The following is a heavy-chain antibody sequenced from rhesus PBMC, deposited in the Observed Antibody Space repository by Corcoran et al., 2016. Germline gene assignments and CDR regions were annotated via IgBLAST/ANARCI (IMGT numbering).Heavy chain of an antibody. V-gene: IGHV4S11*01. Sequence: QVQLQESGPGLVRPSETLSLTCAVSGGSISSTYWRWIRLAPGRGLEWIGYIYGSGSTYYNPSLKSRVTLAVDTSKSQLSRKLTSVTAADTAVFYCARQGGTYNRFDVWGPGVLVTVSS. CDR3: ARQGGTYNRFDV. J-gene: IGHJ5-1*01. D-gene: IGHD1-44*01. CDR1: GGSISSTY. CDR2: IYGSGST.